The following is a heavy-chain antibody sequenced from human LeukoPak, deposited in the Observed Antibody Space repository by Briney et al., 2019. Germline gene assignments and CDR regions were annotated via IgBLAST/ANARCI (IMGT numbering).Heavy chain of an antibody. CDR2: VYYSGST. J-gene: IGHJ1*01. CDR3: ARAEKQQLVTGWYFQH. Sequence: PSETLSLTCTVSGGSISSGGYYWSWIRQHPGTGLEWIEYVYYSGSTYYNPSLKSRATISLDTSENQFSLRLSSVTAADTAVYYCARAEKQQLVTGWYFQHWGQGTLLTVSS. V-gene: IGHV4-31*03. CDR1: GGSISSGGYY. D-gene: IGHD6-13*01.